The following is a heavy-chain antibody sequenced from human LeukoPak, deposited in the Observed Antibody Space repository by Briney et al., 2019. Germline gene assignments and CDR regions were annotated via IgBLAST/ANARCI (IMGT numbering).Heavy chain of an antibody. CDR3: ASWGTSGWYHY. V-gene: IGHV3-48*01. D-gene: IGHD6-19*01. J-gene: IGHJ4*02. CDR2: ISSSSSTI. Sequence: GGSLRLSCAASGFTFSSCSMNWVRQAPGKGLEWVSYISSSSSTIYYADSVKGRFTISRDNAKNSLYLQMNSLRAEDTAVYYCASWGTSGWYHYWGQGTLVTVSS. CDR1: GFTFSSCS.